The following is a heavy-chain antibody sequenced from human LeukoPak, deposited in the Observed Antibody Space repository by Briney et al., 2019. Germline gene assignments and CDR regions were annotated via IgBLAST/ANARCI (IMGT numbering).Heavy chain of an antibody. CDR2: IIPIFGTA. D-gene: IGHD4-17*01. Sequence: GASVKVSCKASGGTFSSCAISWVRQAPGQGLEWMGGIIPIFGTANYAQKFQGRVTITADESTSTAYMELSSLRSEDTAVYYCARDGESYGDYEGYWGQGTLVTVSS. V-gene: IGHV1-69*01. CDR3: ARDGESYGDYEGY. CDR1: GGTFSSCA. J-gene: IGHJ4*02.